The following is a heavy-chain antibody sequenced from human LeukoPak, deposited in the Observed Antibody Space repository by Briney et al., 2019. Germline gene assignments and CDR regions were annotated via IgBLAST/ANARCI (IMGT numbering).Heavy chain of an antibody. CDR2: IIPIFGTA. V-gene: IGHV1-69*05. CDR1: GGTLSSYA. Sequence: SVKVSCKDSGGTLSSYAISWVRQAPGHGLEWMGGIIPIFGTANYAQKFQGRVTITTDESTSTAYMELSSLRSEDTAVYYCARVLTAMAHRPFAYWGQGTLVTVSS. CDR3: ARVLTAMAHRPFAY. J-gene: IGHJ4*02. D-gene: IGHD2-21*02.